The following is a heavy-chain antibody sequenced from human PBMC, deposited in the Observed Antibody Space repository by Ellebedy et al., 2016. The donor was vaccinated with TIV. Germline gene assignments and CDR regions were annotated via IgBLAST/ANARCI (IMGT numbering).Heavy chain of an antibody. CDR1: GGSFSGYY. Sequence: MPSETLSLTCAVYGGSFSGYYWSWIRQPPGKGLEWIGEINHSGSTNYNPSLKSRVTISVDTSKNQFSLKLSSVTAADTAVYYCARSIGGYYYYFDYWGQGTLVTVSS. CDR3: ARSIGGYYYYFDY. V-gene: IGHV4-34*01. D-gene: IGHD3-22*01. CDR2: INHSGST. J-gene: IGHJ4*02.